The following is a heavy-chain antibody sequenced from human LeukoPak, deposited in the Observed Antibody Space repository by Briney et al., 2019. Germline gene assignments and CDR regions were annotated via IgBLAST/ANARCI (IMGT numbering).Heavy chain of an antibody. CDR2: ISSSGSTI. D-gene: IGHD6-19*01. J-gene: IGHJ4*02. CDR3: AKDKWGQWLVAYFDY. CDR1: GFTFSSYE. V-gene: IGHV3-48*03. Sequence: GGSLRLSCAASGFTFSSYEMNWVRQAPGKGLEWVSYISSSGSTIYYADSVKGRFTISRDNAKNSLYLQMNSLRAEDTALYYCAKDKWGQWLVAYFDYWGQGTLVTVSS.